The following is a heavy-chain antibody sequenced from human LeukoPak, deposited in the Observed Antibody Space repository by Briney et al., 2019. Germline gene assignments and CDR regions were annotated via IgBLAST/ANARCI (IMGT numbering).Heavy chain of an antibody. Sequence: SVKVSCKASGGTFSRHAFTWVRQAPGQGLEWMGRIIPIFGTANYAQKFQGRVTITTDESTSTAYMELSSLRSEDTAVYYCARAFETYYYGSGSFNFDYWGQGTLVTVSS. D-gene: IGHD3-10*01. CDR3: ARAFETYYYGSGSFNFDY. CDR1: GGTFSRHA. J-gene: IGHJ4*02. V-gene: IGHV1-69*05. CDR2: IIPIFGTA.